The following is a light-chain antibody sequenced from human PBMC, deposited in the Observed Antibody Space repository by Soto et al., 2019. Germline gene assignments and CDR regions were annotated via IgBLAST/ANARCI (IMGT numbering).Light chain of an antibody. CDR1: SSDIGTYKY. Sequence: QSVLTQPASVSGSPGQSITISCTGTSSDIGTYKYVSWFQHHPGKAPKLIIYEVTRRPSGVPDRIFASKSDTTASLTVSGLQAEDEADYYCSSFAGTNSFVFGTGTKLTVL. J-gene: IGLJ1*01. CDR2: EVT. V-gene: IGLV2-8*01. CDR3: SSFAGTNSFV.